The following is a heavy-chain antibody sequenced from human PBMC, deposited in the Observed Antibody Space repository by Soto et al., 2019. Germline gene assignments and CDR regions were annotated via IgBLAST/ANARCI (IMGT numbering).Heavy chain of an antibody. J-gene: IGHJ6*02. Sequence: QVRLEESGPGLVKPSETLSLICSVSGGSVNNANYFWNWIRHHPENGLEWIGYIYYSGSTGYNPSVKTRATLSIDTPKNHFSPRLNSVTVADTAVYFCAGDAADGGSRAGMDVWGRGTTVTVSS. CDR1: GGSVNNANYF. CDR2: IYYSGST. V-gene: IGHV4-31*03. D-gene: IGHD2-15*01. CDR3: AGDAADGGSRAGMDV.